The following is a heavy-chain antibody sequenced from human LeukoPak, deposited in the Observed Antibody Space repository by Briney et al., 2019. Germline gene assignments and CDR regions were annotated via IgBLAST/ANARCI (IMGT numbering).Heavy chain of an antibody. V-gene: IGHV3-66*01. CDR3: ASDSYSPEYFQH. J-gene: IGHJ1*01. D-gene: IGHD2-15*01. Sequence: PGGSFALYCAASGFSVSNNYMSWVSQAPGKGLEWVSVIYSVGSTFYADSVKGRFTISRDNSKNTLYLQMNSLRAEDTAVYYCASDSYSPEYFQHWGQS. CDR1: GFSVSNNY. CDR2: IYSVGST.